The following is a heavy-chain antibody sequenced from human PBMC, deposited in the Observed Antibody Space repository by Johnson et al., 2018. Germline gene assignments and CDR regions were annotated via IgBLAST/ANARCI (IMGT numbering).Heavy chain of an antibody. J-gene: IGHJ6*02. CDR1: GFTFNGFA. CDR2: IRSNTPNYAP. Sequence: VQLVQSGGGLVQPGGSLKLSCAASGFTFNGFAIHWVRQASGKGLEWVGRIRSNTPNYAPAYAASVEGRFSISRDDSSNTAFLLRNSLKTEDTAVDYCTGHLRRGSGTEVESYYGLDVWGQGTKVTGAS. V-gene: IGHV3-73*01. CDR3: TGHLRRGSGTEVESYYGLDV. D-gene: IGHD1-14*01.